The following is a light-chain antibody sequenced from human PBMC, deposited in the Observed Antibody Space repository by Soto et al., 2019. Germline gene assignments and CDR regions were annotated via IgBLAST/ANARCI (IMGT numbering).Light chain of an antibody. Sequence: QSVLTQSPSASASLGASVKLTCTLSSGHGNYVIAWHQQQPEKGPRYLMKVKSDGSHNKRDGIHDRVSGSSSGDERSLAISSLQFEDEVDYYCQTWDTGIVVFGGGTQLTVL. CDR1: SGHGNYV. CDR3: QTWDTGIVV. CDR2: VKSDGSH. V-gene: IGLV4-69*01. J-gene: IGLJ2*01.